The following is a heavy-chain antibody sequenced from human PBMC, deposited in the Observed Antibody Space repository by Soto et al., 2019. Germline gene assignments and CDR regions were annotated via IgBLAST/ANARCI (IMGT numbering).Heavy chain of an antibody. V-gene: IGHV1-2*02. D-gene: IGHD1-26*01. Sequence: QVQLVQSGAEVKKPGASVKVSCKASGYSFTDYYMHWVRQAPGQGLEWMGWINPDSGGTNYAQKFRGRVTMTRDTSISTAYMELSRLSSDDTAVYYCAREMDYYRTWGQGTLVTVSS. J-gene: IGHJ5*02. CDR3: AREMDYYRT. CDR1: GYSFTDYY. CDR2: INPDSGGT.